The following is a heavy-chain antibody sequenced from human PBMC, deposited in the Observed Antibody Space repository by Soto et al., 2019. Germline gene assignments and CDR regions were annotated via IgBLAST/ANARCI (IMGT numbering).Heavy chain of an antibody. CDR2: IYYSGST. J-gene: IGHJ4*02. D-gene: IGHD2-2*01. Sequence: QVQLQESGPGLVKPSQTLSLTCTVSGGSISSGGYYWSWIRQHPGKGLEWIGYIYYSGSTYYNPSLKIRVTISVDTSKNQSTLKMSSLTAADTAVYYCASTGRYGSSTSCYRDPDFDYWGQGTLVTVSS. CDR1: GGSISSGGYY. CDR3: ASTGRYGSSTSCYRDPDFDY. V-gene: IGHV4-31*03.